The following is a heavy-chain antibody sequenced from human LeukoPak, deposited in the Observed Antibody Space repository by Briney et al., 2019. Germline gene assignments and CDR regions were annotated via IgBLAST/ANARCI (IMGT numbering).Heavy chain of an antibody. V-gene: IGHV3-74*01. Sequence: GGSLRLSCAASGFTFSSYWMHWVRQAPGKGLVWVSRINSDGISTTYADSVRGRFTISRDNAKNTLYLQMNSLRAEDTAVYYCARGRTYYYDSSGIPLFDYWGQGILVTVSS. J-gene: IGHJ4*02. D-gene: IGHD3-22*01. CDR2: INSDGIST. CDR3: ARGRTYYYDSSGIPLFDY. CDR1: GFTFSSYW.